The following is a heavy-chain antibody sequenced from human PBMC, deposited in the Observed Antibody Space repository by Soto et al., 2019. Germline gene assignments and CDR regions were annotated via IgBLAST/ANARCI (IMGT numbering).Heavy chain of an antibody. V-gene: IGHV1-2*02. CDR3: ARVKHADDRNWFDP. CDR1: GYSFPDPY. J-gene: IGHJ5*02. D-gene: IGHD1-1*01. CDR2: INPKTGDT. Sequence: ASVKVSCKASGYSFPDPYMHCVQQPPLQWLDWMGWINPKTGDTSDAQRFQCGVPMTRDTSIRAGYMELSRLRSDDTTVYYCARVKHADDRNWFDPWGQGTLVTVSS.